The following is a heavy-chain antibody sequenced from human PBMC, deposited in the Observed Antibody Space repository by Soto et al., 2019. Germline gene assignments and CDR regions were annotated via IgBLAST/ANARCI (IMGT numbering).Heavy chain of an antibody. D-gene: IGHD3-10*01. CDR2: IIPIFGTA. CDR1: GPTFSIYG. J-gene: IGHJ6*02. Sequence: SVEVSCKASGPTFSIYGISCVRLAPGLGLEWMGGIIPIFGTANSAQKFQARVTITADKSTSTAYMELSSLRSEDTAVYYCTTEADLLWFEEFSYQYWIGVRDRETTGTVAS. V-gene: IGHV1-69*06. CDR3: TTEADLLWFEEFSYQYWIGV.